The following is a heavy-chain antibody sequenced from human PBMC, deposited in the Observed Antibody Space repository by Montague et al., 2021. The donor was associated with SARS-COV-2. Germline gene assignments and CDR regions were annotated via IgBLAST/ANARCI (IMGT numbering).Heavy chain of an antibody. J-gene: IGHJ4*02. CDR2: INHGGST. CDR3: ARDAPGY. V-gene: IGHV4-34*01. Sequence: SETLSLTCAVYGGSISDYNWTWIRQSPREGLERHGQINHGGSTKYNPSPKTRVTISIDTSKKQFSLKLTSVTAADTAVYYCARDAPGYWGQGTLVTVSS. D-gene: IGHD1-1*01. CDR1: GGSISDYN.